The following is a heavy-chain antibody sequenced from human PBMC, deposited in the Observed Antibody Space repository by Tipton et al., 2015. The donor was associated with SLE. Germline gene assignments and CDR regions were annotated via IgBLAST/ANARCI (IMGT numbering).Heavy chain of an antibody. CDR1: GYSISSGFY. CDR2: IYHSGST. Sequence: LRLSCTVSGYSISSGFYWGWIRQPPGKGLEWIGNIYHSGSTFYNPSLKSRVTISVDTSKNQFSLKLSSVTAADTAVYYCARGDGCNFDYWGQGTLVTVSS. D-gene: IGHD5-24*01. CDR3: ARGDGCNFDY. V-gene: IGHV4-38-2*02. J-gene: IGHJ4*02.